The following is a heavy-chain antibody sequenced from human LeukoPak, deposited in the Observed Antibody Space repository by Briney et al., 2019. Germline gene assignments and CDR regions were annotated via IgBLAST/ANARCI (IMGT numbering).Heavy chain of an antibody. V-gene: IGHV4-30-4*08. Sequence: SETLSLTCTVSGGSISSGGYYWSWIRQHPGKGLEWIGYIYYSGSTYYNPSLKSRVTISVDTSKNQFSLKLSSVTAADTAVYYCAREGYYYDSSHTTWGQGTLVTVSS. D-gene: IGHD3-22*01. CDR1: GGSISSGGYY. CDR3: AREGYYYDSSHTT. J-gene: IGHJ4*02. CDR2: IYYSGST.